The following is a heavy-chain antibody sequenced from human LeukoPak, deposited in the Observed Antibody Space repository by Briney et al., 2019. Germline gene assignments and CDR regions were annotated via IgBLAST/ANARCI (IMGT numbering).Heavy chain of an antibody. J-gene: IGHJ4*02. V-gene: IGHV1-18*01. D-gene: IGHD6-19*01. CDR2: ITAYNGNT. CDR1: GYTFTSYG. CDR3: ASGSLRAAGTSAFDY. Sequence: ASVKISCKASGYTFTSYGISWVRQARGQGLEWMGWITAYNGNTNYAQKLQGRVTMTTDTSTSTAYRELRSLRSDDTAVYYCASGSLRAAGTSAFDYWGQGTLVTVSS.